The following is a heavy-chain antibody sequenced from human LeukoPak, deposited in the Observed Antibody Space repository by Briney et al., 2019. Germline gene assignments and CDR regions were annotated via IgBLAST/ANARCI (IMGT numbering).Heavy chain of an antibody. V-gene: IGHV1-69*05. Sequence: SVKVSCKASGGTFSSYAISWVRQAPGQGLEWLGGIIPIFGTANYAQQFQRRVTIPTDESTSTAYMELSSLRSEDTAVYYCARYSSGCFDYWGQGTLITVSS. CDR3: ARYSSGCFDY. CDR2: IIPIFGTA. J-gene: IGHJ4*02. CDR1: GGTFSSYA. D-gene: IGHD6-19*01.